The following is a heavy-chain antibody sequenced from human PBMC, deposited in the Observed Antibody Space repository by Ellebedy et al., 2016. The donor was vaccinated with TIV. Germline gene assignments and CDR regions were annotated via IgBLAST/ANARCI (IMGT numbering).Heavy chain of an antibody. V-gene: IGHV1-18*01. Sequence: AASVKVSCKASGYTFTSYGISCVRQAPGQGLEWMGWISAYNGNTNYAQKLQGRVTMTTDTSTSTAYMELRSLRSDDTAVYYCARDQGDDYVWGSYLDYWGQGTLVTVSS. D-gene: IGHD3-16*02. CDR1: GYTFTSYG. J-gene: IGHJ4*02. CDR2: ISAYNGNT. CDR3: ARDQGDDYVWGSYLDY.